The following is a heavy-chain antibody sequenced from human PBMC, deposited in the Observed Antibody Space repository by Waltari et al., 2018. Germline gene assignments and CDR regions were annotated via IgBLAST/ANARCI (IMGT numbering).Heavy chain of an antibody. CDR2: SNADPGAT. V-gene: IGHV1-2*02. J-gene: IGHJ6*04. CDR1: AYTFTAYY. D-gene: IGHD3-10*01. Sequence: QLQLVQSGAEVRKPGASMKVSCKASAYTFTAYYLDWVRQAPGQGLEWMGWSNADPGATDYAQNLQGRVTMTRDASTSTAYMELTRLTSDDTAVYYCARRGHRGRPGYMDVGGKGTAVTVSS. CDR3: ARRGHRGRPGYMDV.